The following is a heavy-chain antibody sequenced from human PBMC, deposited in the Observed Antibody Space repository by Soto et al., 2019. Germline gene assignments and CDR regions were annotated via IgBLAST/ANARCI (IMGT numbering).Heavy chain of an antibody. CDR1: GYSFTSYW. Sequence: GESLKISCKGSGYSFTSYWISWVRQMTGKGLEWMGRIDPSDSYTNYSPSFQGHVAISADKSISTAYLQWSSLKASDTAMYYCARHGFDYYDSSGYPPVLFDIWGQGTMVTV. CDR2: IDPSDSYT. J-gene: IGHJ3*02. CDR3: ARHGFDYYDSSGYPPVLFDI. V-gene: IGHV5-10-1*01. D-gene: IGHD3-22*01.